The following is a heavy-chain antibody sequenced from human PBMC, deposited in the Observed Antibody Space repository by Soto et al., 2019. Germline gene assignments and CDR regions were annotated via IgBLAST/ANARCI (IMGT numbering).Heavy chain of an antibody. CDR1: GYTFTSYG. CDR2: ISAYNGNT. CDR3: ARDLTLAVAGRGYYYGMDV. V-gene: IGHV1-18*01. D-gene: IGHD6-19*01. Sequence: ASVKVSCQASGYTFTSYGISWVRQAPGQGLEWRGWISAYNGNTNYAQKLQGRVTMTTDTSTSTAYMELRSLRSDDTAVDDGARDLTLAVAGRGYYYGMDVWGQGTTVPVAS. J-gene: IGHJ6*02.